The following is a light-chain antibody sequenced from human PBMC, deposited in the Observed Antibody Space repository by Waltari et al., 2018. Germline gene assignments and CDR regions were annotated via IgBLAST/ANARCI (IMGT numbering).Light chain of an antibody. Sequence: DIVMTQSPDSLAVSLGERATINCKSSQSVLYSSNNKNYLAWYQQKTGQPPKLLIYWASTRESGVPDRFSGSGSGTDFTLTISSLQAEDVAVYYCQQYYSTPCTFGGGTKVEIK. CDR3: QQYYSTPCT. V-gene: IGKV4-1*01. CDR1: QSVLYSSNNKNY. J-gene: IGKJ4*01. CDR2: WAS.